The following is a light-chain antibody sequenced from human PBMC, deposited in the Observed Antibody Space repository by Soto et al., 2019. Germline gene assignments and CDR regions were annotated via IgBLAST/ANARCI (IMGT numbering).Light chain of an antibody. CDR2: LNSDGSH. J-gene: IGLJ3*02. CDR1: SGHSNYA. V-gene: IGLV4-69*01. CDR3: QAWGTGPRV. Sequence: QAVVTQSPSASASLGASVKLTCTLSSGHSNYAIAWHQQQPEKGPRYLMKLNSDGSHNKGDGIPDRFSGSSSGAERYLTISSLQSEDEADYYCQAWGTGPRVFGGGTKLTVL.